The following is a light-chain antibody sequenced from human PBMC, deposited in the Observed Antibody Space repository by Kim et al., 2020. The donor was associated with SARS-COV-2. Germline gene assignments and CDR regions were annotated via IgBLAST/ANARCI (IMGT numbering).Light chain of an antibody. CDR1: QDINNY. J-gene: IGKJ5*01. Sequence: DVQMTQSPSSLSASVGDRVTITCRASQDINNYLVWFQQKPGKAPKSLIYGATSLQSGVPSKFSGSGFGTDFTLTINSLQPEDVGIYYCQQYESYPITFGQGTRLEIK. CDR2: GAT. V-gene: IGKV1-16*02. CDR3: QQYESYPIT.